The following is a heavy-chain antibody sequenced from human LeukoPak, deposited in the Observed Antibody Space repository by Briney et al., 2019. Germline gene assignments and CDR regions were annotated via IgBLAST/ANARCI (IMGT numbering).Heavy chain of an antibody. CDR1: GYTFTGYY. CDR3: ARGAVRCFDWLYVAGTKNNWFDP. V-gene: IGHV1-2*02. CDR2: INPNSGGT. D-gene: IGHD3-9*01. Sequence: ASVKVSCKASGYTFTGYYMHWVRQAPGQGLEWMGWINPNSGGTNYAQKFQGRVTMTRDTSISTAYMELSRLRSDDTAVYYCARGAVRCFDWLYVAGTKNNWFDPWGQGTLVTVSS. J-gene: IGHJ5*02.